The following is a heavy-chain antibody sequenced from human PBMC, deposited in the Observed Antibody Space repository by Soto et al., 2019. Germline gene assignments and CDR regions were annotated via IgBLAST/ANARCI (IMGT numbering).Heavy chain of an antibody. J-gene: IGHJ4*02. D-gene: IGHD6-25*01. CDR1: GFTFDDYA. Sequence: PGGSLSLSCAASGFTFDDYAMHWLRQAPGKGLEWVSGISWNSGSIGYADSVKGRFTISRDNAKNSLYLQMNSLRAEDTALYYCAKDIPSAAPDWGQGTLVTVSS. V-gene: IGHV3-9*01. CDR3: AKDIPSAAPD. CDR2: ISWNSGSI.